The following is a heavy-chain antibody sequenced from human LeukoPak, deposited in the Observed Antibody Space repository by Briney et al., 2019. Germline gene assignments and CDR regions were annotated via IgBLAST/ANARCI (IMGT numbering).Heavy chain of an antibody. CDR1: EFTFSDTW. D-gene: IGHD6-13*01. J-gene: IGHJ4*02. V-gene: IGHV3-15*01. CDR2: IKSKTDGGTT. Sequence: PGGSLRLSCAASEFTFSDTWMTWVRQAPGKGLEWVGRIKSKTDGGTTDYAAPVKGRFTISRDDSKNTLYLQMNSLKTEDTAVYNCTTMPGIAAAARPWGQGTLVTVSS. CDR3: TTMPGIAAAARP.